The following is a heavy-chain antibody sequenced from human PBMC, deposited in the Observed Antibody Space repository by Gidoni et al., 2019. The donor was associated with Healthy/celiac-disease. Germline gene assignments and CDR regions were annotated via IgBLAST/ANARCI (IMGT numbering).Heavy chain of an antibody. V-gene: IGHV3-7*01. CDR2: RKQDGSEK. D-gene: IGHD3-10*01. CDR3: AREQLLWFGESYDPHFDY. Sequence: EVQLVESGGGLVQPGGSLRLSCAASGFTFSSYCMSWVRQAPGKGLEWVAKRKQDGSEKYYVDSGKGRFTISRDNAKNSLYLQMNSLRAEDTAVYYCAREQLLWFGESYDPHFDYWGQGTLVTVSS. J-gene: IGHJ4*02. CDR1: GFTFSSYC.